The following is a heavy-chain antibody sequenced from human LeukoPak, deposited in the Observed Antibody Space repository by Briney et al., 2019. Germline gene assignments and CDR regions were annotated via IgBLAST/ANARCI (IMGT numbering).Heavy chain of an antibody. CDR1: GGSISSGSYY. Sequence: SETLSLTCTVSGGSISSGSYYWSWIRQPAGKELEWIGRIYTSGSTNYNPSLKSRVTISVDTSKNQFSLKLSSVTAADTAVYYCARSLYSSGWYLGYWGQGTLVTVSS. V-gene: IGHV4-61*02. CDR2: IYTSGST. J-gene: IGHJ4*02. CDR3: ARSLYSSGWYLGY. D-gene: IGHD6-19*01.